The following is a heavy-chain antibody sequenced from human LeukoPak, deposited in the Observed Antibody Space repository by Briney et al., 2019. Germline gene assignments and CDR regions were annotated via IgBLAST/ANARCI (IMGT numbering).Heavy chain of an antibody. CDR1: GFTFSSYS. CDR3: AKGGSSSWSALAFDI. J-gene: IGHJ3*02. Sequence: GGSLRLSCAASGFTFSSYSFNWVRQVPGKGLEWVSSITTAFYTYYTDSVKGRFTISRDNAKNSLYLQMNSLRAEDTAVYYCAKGGSSSWSALAFDIWGQGTMVTVSS. D-gene: IGHD6-13*01. V-gene: IGHV3-21*01. CDR2: ITTAFYT.